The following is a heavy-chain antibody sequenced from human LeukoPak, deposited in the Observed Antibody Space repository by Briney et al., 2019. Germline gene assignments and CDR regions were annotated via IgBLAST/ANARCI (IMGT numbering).Heavy chain of an antibody. V-gene: IGHV3-74*01. CDR1: GFTFSSYW. J-gene: IGHJ4*02. CDR2: INSDGSST. Sequence: GGSLRLSCAAPGFTFSSYWMHWVRQAPGKGLVWVSRINSDGSSTSYADSVKGRFSISRDNGKNTLYLQMNSLRAEDTAVYYCARGGAFPFDYWGQGTLVTVSS. D-gene: IGHD3-16*01. CDR3: ARGGAFPFDY.